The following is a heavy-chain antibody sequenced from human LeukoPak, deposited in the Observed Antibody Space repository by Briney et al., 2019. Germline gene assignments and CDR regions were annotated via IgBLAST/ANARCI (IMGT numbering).Heavy chain of an antibody. V-gene: IGHV1-24*01. D-gene: IGHD2-2*01. CDR3: ARGLRGSPAFDY. Sequence: RASVKVSCKVSDYTLTELSMHWVRQAPGKGLEWMGGFDPEDGETIYAQKFQGRVTMTEDTSTDTVYMELSRLRSDDTAVYYCARGLRGSPAFDYWGQGTLVTVSS. CDR2: FDPEDGET. CDR1: DYTLTELS. J-gene: IGHJ4*02.